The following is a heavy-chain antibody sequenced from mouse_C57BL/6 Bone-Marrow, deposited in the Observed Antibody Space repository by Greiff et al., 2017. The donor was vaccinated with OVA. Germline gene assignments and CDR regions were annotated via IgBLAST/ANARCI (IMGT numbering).Heavy chain of an antibody. CDR2: IYPRSGNT. CDR1: GYTFTSYG. D-gene: IGHD1-1*01. V-gene: IGHV1-81*01. Sequence: QVQLQQSGAELARPGASVKLSCKASGYTFTSYGISWVKQRTGQGLEWIGEIYPRSGNTYYNEKFKGKATLTADKSSSTAYMELRSLTSEDSAVYFCAKRDYYGSSYEYFDVWGTGTTVTVSS. J-gene: IGHJ1*03. CDR3: AKRDYYGSSYEYFDV.